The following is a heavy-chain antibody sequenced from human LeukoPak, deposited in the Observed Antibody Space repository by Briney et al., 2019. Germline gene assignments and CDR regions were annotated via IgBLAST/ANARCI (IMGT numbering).Heavy chain of an antibody. V-gene: IGHV5-51*01. CDR3: ARVGGYSRNWFDY. J-gene: IGHJ5*01. D-gene: IGHD5-12*01. CDR2: IYPGDSDT. Sequence: HGESLKISCKGSGYSFASYWIGWVRQMPGKGLKWMGSIYPGDSDTRYSPSFRGQVTISGDKSTCTAYLQWIRLKASDTAMDYCARVGGYSRNWFDYWGQGTLVTVSS. CDR1: GYSFASYW.